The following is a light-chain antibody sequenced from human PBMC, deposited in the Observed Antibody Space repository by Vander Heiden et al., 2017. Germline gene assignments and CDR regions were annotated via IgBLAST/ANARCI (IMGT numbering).Light chain of an antibody. Sequence: QPVLTQPPSAPGTPGRRVTIPCPGRSPNIGSNLGYWYQQVPGTATKLIIYSDNQRPSGVPDRFSVSKSGTSASLAISGLRSEDEADYYCAAWDDSLSGPVFGGGTKLTVL. J-gene: IGLJ3*02. CDR1: SPNIGSNL. CDR2: SDN. CDR3: AAWDDSLSGPV. V-gene: IGLV1-47*02.